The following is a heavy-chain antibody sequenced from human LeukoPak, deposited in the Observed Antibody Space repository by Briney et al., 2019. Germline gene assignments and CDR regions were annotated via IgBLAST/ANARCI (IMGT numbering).Heavy chain of an antibody. CDR2: ITNSGSAK. CDR1: GFTFSSYS. Sequence: GGSLRLSCAASGFTFSSYSMNWVRQAPGKGLEWVSYITNSGSAKYYADSVKGRFTISRDDAKNSLYLQMNSLRADDTAVYYCVRDHLWAFDIWGQGTMVTVSS. J-gene: IGHJ3*02. V-gene: IGHV3-48*04. D-gene: IGHD2-21*01. CDR3: VRDHLWAFDI.